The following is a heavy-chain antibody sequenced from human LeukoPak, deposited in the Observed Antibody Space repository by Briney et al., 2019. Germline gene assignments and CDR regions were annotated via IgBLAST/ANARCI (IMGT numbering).Heavy chain of an antibody. D-gene: IGHD2-15*01. CDR2: IYSGGST. CDR3: ARKCSGGSCYPYYYYYGMDV. V-gene: IGHV3-66*01. Sequence: GGSLRLSCAASGFTVSSNYMSWVRQAPGKGLEWVSVIYSGGSTYYADSVKGRFTISRDNSKNTLYLQMNSLRAEDTAVYYCARKCSGGSCYPYYYYYGMDVWGQGTTVTVSS. CDR1: GFTVSSNY. J-gene: IGHJ6*02.